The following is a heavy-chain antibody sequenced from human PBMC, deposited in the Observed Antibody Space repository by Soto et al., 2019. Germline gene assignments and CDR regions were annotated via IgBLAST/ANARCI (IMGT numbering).Heavy chain of an antibody. CDR1: GYRFTISW. J-gene: IGHJ4*02. Sequence: GESLKISCKASGYRFTISWIGWVLQMPGKGLEWMGIIYPGDSDTRYRPSFQGQVTISADKSSSTAYLQWNSLQASDTAMYYCARLPGIVAPGTVFLDNWGQGTMVTVSS. CDR2: IYPGDSDT. V-gene: IGHV5-51*01. D-gene: IGHD1-1*01. CDR3: ARLPGIVAPGTVFLDN.